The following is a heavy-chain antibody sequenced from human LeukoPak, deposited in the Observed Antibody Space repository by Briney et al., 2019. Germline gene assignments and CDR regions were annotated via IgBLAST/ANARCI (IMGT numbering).Heavy chain of an antibody. V-gene: IGHV3-21*01. CDR2: ISGSSSHR. J-gene: IGHJ4*02. Sequence: GGSLRLSCAASGFAFSSHNMNWVRQAPGKGLEWVSSISGSSSHRFYVDSVKGRFTISRDNAINSLFLQMNSLRAEDTAVYYCARDDTNGYPDYWGQGTLVTVSS. CDR1: GFAFSSHN. D-gene: IGHD5-24*01. CDR3: ARDDTNGYPDY.